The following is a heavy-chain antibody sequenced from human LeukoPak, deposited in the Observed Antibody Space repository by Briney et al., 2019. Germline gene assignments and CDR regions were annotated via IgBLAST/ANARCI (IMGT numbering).Heavy chain of an antibody. V-gene: IGHV3-66*01. CDR3: ARPMGY. CDR2: IYSGGST. J-gene: IGHJ4*02. D-gene: IGHD5-24*01. Sequence: GGSLSLFCAASGFTVRSNYMSWPRHARGKGVEWVAVIYSGGSTYYADSVKGRFTISRDNSKNTLYLQMNSLRAEDTAVYYWARPMGYWGQGTLATVPS. CDR1: GFTVRSNY.